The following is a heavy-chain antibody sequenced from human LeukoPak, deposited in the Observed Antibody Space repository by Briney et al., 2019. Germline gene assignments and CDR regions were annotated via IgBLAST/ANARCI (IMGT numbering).Heavy chain of an antibody. CDR1: GGSISSYY. CDR2: IYYSGST. V-gene: IGHV4-59*01. Sequence: PSETLSLTCTVSGGSISSYYWSWIRQPPGKGLEWIGYIYYSGSTNYNPSLKSRVTISVDTSKNQFSLKLSSVTAADTAVYYCARHGWGWPRYFDYWGQGTLVTVSS. CDR3: ARHGWGWPRYFDY. J-gene: IGHJ4*02. D-gene: IGHD6-19*01.